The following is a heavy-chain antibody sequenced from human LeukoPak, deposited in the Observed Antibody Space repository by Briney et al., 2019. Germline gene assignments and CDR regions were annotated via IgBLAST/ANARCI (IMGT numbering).Heavy chain of an antibody. D-gene: IGHD5-24*01. CDR1: GGTFSSYA. V-gene: IGHV1-69*13. J-gene: IGHJ4*02. CDR3: ARGRGLEMATPPRY. Sequence: AASVKVSCKASGGTFSSYAISWVRQAPGQGLEWMGGIIPIFGTANYAQKFQGRVTITADESTSTAYMELSSLRSEDTAVYYCARGRGLEMATPPRYWGQGTLVTVSS. CDR2: IIPIFGTA.